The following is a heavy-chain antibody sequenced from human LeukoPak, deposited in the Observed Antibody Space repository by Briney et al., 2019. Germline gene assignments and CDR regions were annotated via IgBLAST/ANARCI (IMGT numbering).Heavy chain of an antibody. V-gene: IGHV3-33*01. CDR1: GFTFSSYG. J-gene: IGHJ4*02. CDR2: IWSDGSYK. Sequence: PGGSPRLSCAASGFTFSSYGFHWVRQAPGKGLEWVAVIWSDGSYKYYADSVKGRFTISRDDSKNTLYLQMNSLRAEDTAVYYCARDFSIQLFDYWGQGTLVTVFS. D-gene: IGHD5-24*01. CDR3: ARDFSIQLFDY.